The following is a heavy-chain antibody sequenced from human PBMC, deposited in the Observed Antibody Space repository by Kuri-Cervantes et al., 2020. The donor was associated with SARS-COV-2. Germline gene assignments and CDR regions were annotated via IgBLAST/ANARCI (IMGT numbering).Heavy chain of an antibody. D-gene: IGHD3-3*01. CDR1: GFTFSSYW. CDR2: IKQDGSEK. V-gene: IGHV3-7*01. Sequence: GESLKISCAASGFTFSSYWMSWVRQAPGKGLEWVANIKQDGSEKYYVDSVKGRFTISRDNAKNSLYLQMNSLRAEDTAVYYCARDSSRITIFGVVTRYGMDVWGQGPTVTVSS. J-gene: IGHJ6*02. CDR3: ARDSSRITIFGVVTRYGMDV.